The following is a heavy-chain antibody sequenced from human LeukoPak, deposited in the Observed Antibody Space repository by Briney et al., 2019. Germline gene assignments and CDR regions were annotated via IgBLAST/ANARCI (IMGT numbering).Heavy chain of an antibody. CDR3: ARYYSSSSFDY. D-gene: IGHD6-6*01. V-gene: IGHV4-39*01. J-gene: IGHJ4*02. CDR1: GGSISSYY. Sequence: SETLSLTCTVSGGSISSYYWGWIRQPPGKGLEWIGSIYYSGSTYYNPSLKSRVTISVDTSKNQFPLKLSSVTAADTAVYYCARYYSSSSFDYWGQGTLVTVSS. CDR2: IYYSGST.